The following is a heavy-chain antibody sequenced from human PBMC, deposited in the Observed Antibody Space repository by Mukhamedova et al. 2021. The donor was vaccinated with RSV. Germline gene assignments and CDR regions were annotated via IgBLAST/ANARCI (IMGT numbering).Heavy chain of an antibody. J-gene: IGHJ4*02. CDR3: AKGRWTDGGYYFAY. V-gene: IGHV3-23*01. D-gene: IGHD3-3*01. Sequence: KGRFTISRDNSENTLYLQMNSLRAEDTATYYCAKGRWTDGGYYFAYWGQGTLVTVSS.